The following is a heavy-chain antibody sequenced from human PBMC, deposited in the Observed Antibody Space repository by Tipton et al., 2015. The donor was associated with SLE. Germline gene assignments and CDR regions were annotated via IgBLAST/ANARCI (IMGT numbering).Heavy chain of an antibody. J-gene: IGHJ3*01. Sequence: TLSLTCDVYGGSFSDYYWGWIRQPPGKGLEWIGEINDSGTTHYNPSLTSRVTMSVDTSKNQFFLRLTSVTAADTAVYYCGRHKTATRAFDFWGQGTLVTVSS. CDR2: INDSGTT. CDR1: GGSFSDYY. V-gene: IGHV4-34*01. D-gene: IGHD1-1*01. CDR3: GRHKTATRAFDF.